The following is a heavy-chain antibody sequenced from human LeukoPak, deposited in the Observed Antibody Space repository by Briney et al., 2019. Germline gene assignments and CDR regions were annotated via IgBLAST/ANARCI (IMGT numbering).Heavy chain of an antibody. CDR2: IYSGGST. D-gene: IGHD6-19*01. Sequence: ETLSLTCAVYGGSFSGYYWSWIRQPPGKGLEWVSVIYSGGSTYYADSVKGRFTISRDNSKNTLYLQMNSLGAEDTAVYYCASSGWYGGFDYWGQGTLVTVSS. CDR1: GGSFSGYY. V-gene: IGHV3-53*03. CDR3: ASSGWYGGFDY. J-gene: IGHJ4*02.